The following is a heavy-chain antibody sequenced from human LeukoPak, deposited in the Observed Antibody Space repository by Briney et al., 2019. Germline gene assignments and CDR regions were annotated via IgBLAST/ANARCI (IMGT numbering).Heavy chain of an antibody. CDR1: GFTFSSYA. V-gene: IGHV3-23*01. D-gene: IGHD6-13*01. CDR2: ISGSGGST. J-gene: IGHJ5*02. Sequence: GGSLRLSCAASGFTFSSYALSWVRQAPGRGLEWVSAISGSGGSTYYADSVKGRFTISRDNSKNTLYLQMNSLRAEDTAVYYCAKAAGYSSSGNWFDPWGQGTLVTVSS. CDR3: AKAAGYSSSGNWFDP.